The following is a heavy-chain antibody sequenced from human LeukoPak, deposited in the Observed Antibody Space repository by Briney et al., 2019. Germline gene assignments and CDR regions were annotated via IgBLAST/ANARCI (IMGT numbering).Heavy chain of an antibody. CDR1: GFTFSSYG. Sequence: GGSLRLSCAASGFTFSSYGMHWVRQAPGKGLEWVAVISYDGSNKYNADSVKGRFTISRDNSKNTLYLQMNSLRAEDTAVYYCAKDNLPHYMKRYCGGDCYSDYWGQGTLVTVSS. V-gene: IGHV3-30*18. CDR2: ISYDGSNK. J-gene: IGHJ4*02. CDR3: AKDNLPHYMKRYCGGDCYSDY. D-gene: IGHD2-21*02.